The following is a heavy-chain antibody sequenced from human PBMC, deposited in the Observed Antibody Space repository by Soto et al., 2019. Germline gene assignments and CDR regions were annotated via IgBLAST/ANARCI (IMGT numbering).Heavy chain of an antibody. CDR1: GGSISSGDYY. Sequence: PSETLSLTCTVSGGSISSGDYYWSWIRQPPGKGLEWIGYIYYSGSTYYNPSLKSRVTISVDTSKNQSSLKLSSVTAADTAVYYVARETPVLFYFVEWGQGTLVTAPQ. CDR3: ARETPVLFYFVE. D-gene: IGHD2-15*01. V-gene: IGHV4-30-4*01. CDR2: IYYSGST. J-gene: IGHJ4*02.